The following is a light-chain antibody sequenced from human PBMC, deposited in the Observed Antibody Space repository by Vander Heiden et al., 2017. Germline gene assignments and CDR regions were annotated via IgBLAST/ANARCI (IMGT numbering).Light chain of an antibody. Sequence: ESVLTQSPGTLSLSLGERDTLSRRASQSVSSNYLAWYQQKPGQAPRLVIYGTSTRATGIPDRFSSSGSETDFTLTISRLEPEDFAVYYCQQYGSSPKYTFGQGTRLEIK. CDR1: QSVSSNY. CDR2: GTS. J-gene: IGKJ2*01. CDR3: QQYGSSPKYT. V-gene: IGKV3-20*01.